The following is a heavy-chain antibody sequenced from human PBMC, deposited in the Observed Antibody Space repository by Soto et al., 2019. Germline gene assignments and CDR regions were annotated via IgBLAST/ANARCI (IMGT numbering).Heavy chain of an antibody. D-gene: IGHD2-15*01. Sequence: ASVKVSCKASGYTFSDFDIDWLRQASGQGPEWMGWMNAKSGDTFFPQRFQGKFNMTWDTSLSTAYMEVGSLTSDDTAIYYCAGGNPFSCAGFNVWGQGTTVTVSS. J-gene: IGHJ6*02. CDR3: AGGNPFSCAGFNV. CDR1: GYTFSDFD. V-gene: IGHV1-8*01. CDR2: MNAKSGDT.